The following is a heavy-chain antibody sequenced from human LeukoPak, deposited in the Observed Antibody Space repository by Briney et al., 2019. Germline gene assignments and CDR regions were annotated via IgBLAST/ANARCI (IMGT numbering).Heavy chain of an antibody. CDR1: GGSISSSNYY. CDR3: ARKQGGTMYDV. J-gene: IGHJ4*02. CDR2: FYSGGSA. V-gene: IGHV4-39*07. D-gene: IGHD1-7*01. Sequence: PSETLSLTCIVPGGSISSSNYYWAWIRQPPGKGLEWIGTFYSGGSAYYNPSLTSRVSISKDTSDNPFSLRLYSVTAADTAVYYCARKQGGTMYDVWGQGTQVTVSS.